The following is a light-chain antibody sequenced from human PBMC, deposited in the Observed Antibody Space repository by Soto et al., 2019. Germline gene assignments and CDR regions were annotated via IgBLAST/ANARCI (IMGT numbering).Light chain of an antibody. J-gene: IGLJ1*01. CDR3: SSYTSRGTYV. CDR2: EVS. Sequence: QSALTQPASVSGSPGQSITISGTGTSSDVGVYNYVSWYQQHPGKAPKLMIYEVSDRPSGVSNRFSGSKSGNTASLTISGLQAEDEADYYCSSYTSRGTYVFGTGTKLTVL. CDR1: SSDVGVYNY. V-gene: IGLV2-14*01.